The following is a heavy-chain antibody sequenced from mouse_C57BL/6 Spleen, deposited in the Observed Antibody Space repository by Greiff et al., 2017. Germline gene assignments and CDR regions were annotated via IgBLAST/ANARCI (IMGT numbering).Heavy chain of an antibody. CDR3: TRGDYYGSSNWYFDV. CDR2: ISSGGDYI. CDR1: GFTFSSYA. Sequence: EVNLVESGEGLVKPGGSLKLSCAASGFTFSSYAMSWVRQTPEKRLEWVAYISSGGDYIYYADTVKGRFTISRDNARNTLYLQMSSLKSEDTAMYYCTRGDYYGSSNWYFDVWGTGTTVTVSS. J-gene: IGHJ1*03. D-gene: IGHD1-1*01. V-gene: IGHV5-9-1*02.